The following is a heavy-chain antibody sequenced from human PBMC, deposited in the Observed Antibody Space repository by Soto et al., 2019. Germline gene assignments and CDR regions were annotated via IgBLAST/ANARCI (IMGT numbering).Heavy chain of an antibody. D-gene: IGHD6-19*01. CDR3: ARIRGLYSAFDI. Sequence: SETLSLTCAVSHYSISSGFYWAWIRQSPGKGLEWIGSIYHSGETYHNPSLRSRVSISVDTSMNRFSLILSSVTAADTAVYYCARIRGLYSAFDIWGQGRMVTVAS. V-gene: IGHV4-38-2*01. CDR2: IYHSGET. J-gene: IGHJ3*02. CDR1: HYSISSGFY.